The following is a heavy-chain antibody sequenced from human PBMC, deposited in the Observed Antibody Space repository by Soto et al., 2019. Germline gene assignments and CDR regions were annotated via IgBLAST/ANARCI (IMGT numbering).Heavy chain of an antibody. CDR2: IYYSGST. J-gene: IGHJ4*02. V-gene: IGHV4-59*01. D-gene: IGHD6-19*01. CDR1: GGSISSYY. CDR3: ARDSSGWYSPFDY. Sequence: SETLSLTCTVSGGSISSYYWSWILQPPGKGLEWIGYIYYSGSTNYNPSLKSRVTISVDTSKNQFSLKLSSVTAADTAVYYCARDSSGWYSPFDYWGQGTLVTVSS.